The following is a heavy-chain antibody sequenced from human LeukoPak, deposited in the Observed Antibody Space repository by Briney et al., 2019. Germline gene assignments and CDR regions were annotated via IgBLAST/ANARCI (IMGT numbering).Heavy chain of an antibody. CDR2: IFFSGTT. V-gene: IGHV4-59*01. Sequence: KPSETLSLTCTVSGGSIGRCYWSWIRQPPGKGLEWIAYIFFSGTTKYNPSLESRVTISVDTSKNQFSLDLTSVTAADTALYYCARGGDGYNYVDYWGPGTLVTVSS. D-gene: IGHD5-24*01. CDR3: ARGGDGYNYVDY. CDR1: GGSIGRCY. J-gene: IGHJ4*02.